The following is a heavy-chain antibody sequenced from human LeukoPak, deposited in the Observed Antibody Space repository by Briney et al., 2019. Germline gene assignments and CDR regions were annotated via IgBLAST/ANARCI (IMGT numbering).Heavy chain of an antibody. CDR3: ASSGYSSSWYYFDY. CDR2: SIPIFDTA. Sequence: SVKFSCKASGGTFSSYAISWVRQAPGQGLEWMGGSIPIFDTANYAQKFQGRVTITADESTSTAYMELSSLRSEDTAVYYCASSGYSSSWYYFDYWGQGTLVTVSS. J-gene: IGHJ4*02. V-gene: IGHV1-69*01. D-gene: IGHD6-13*01. CDR1: GGTFSSYA.